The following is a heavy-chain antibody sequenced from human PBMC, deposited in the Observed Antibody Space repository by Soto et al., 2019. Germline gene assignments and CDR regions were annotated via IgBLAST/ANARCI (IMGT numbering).Heavy chain of an antibody. Sequence: SETLSLTCPVSGGSISSYYWSWIRQPAGKGLEWIGRIYTSGSKNYNTSLKSRVTMSVDTSKNQFSLKLSSVTAADTAVYYCAREWAYDFWSGYPRHYYYDGIDVWGQGTTVTVSS. CDR1: GGSISSYY. V-gene: IGHV4-4*07. CDR3: AREWAYDFWSGYPRHYYYDGIDV. J-gene: IGHJ6*02. CDR2: IYTSGSK. D-gene: IGHD3-3*01.